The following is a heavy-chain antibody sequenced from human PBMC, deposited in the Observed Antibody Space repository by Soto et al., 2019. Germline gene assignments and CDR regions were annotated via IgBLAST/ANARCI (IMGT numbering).Heavy chain of an antibody. D-gene: IGHD5-12*01. CDR2: IYYSGST. Sequence: QVQLQESGPGLVKPSETLSLTCTVSGGSISSYYWSWIRQPPGKGLEWIGYIYYSGSTNYNPSLRSRVTISVDTSKNQFSLKLSSATAADTAVYYCVALPLRAYSGYEFDPWGQGTLVTVSS. CDR3: VALPLRAYSGYEFDP. CDR1: GGSISSYY. J-gene: IGHJ5*02. V-gene: IGHV4-59*08.